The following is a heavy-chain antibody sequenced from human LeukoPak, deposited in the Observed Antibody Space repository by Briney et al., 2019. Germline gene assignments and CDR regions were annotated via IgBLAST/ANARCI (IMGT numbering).Heavy chain of an antibody. CDR2: ISDSSGTI. CDR3: ARATTYDYGAYYFDY. D-gene: IGHD4-17*01. CDR1: GFTFSTYS. Sequence: GGSLRLSCAASGFTFSTYSMMWVRQAPGKGLEWVSYISDSSGTIYYADSVKGRFTISRDNAKNSLYLQMNSLRAEDTAVYYCARATTYDYGAYYFDYWGQGTLVTVSS. V-gene: IGHV3-48*04. J-gene: IGHJ4*02.